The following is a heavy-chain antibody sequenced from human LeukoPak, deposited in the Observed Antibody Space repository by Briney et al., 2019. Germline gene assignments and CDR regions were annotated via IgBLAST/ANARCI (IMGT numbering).Heavy chain of an antibody. Sequence: GGSLRLSCAASGFTFSSYGMHWVRQAPGKGLEWVANIKQDGSEKYYVDSVKGRFTISRDNAKNSLYLQMNSLRAEDTAVYYCARDWGTVTTPFDYWGQGTLVTVSS. CDR3: ARDWGTVTTPFDY. CDR2: IKQDGSEK. CDR1: GFTFSSYG. D-gene: IGHD4-17*01. J-gene: IGHJ4*02. V-gene: IGHV3-7*01.